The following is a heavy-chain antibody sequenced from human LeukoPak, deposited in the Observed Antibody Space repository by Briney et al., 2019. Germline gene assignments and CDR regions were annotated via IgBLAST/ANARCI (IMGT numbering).Heavy chain of an antibody. Sequence: SETLSLTCAVYGGSFSGYYWSWIRQPPGKGLEWIGEINHSGSTNYNPSLKSRVTISVDTSKNQFSLKLSSVTAADTAVYYCARLRYCSSTSCYRAHNWFDPWGQGTLVTVSS. D-gene: IGHD2-2*01. J-gene: IGHJ5*02. CDR3: ARLRYCSSTSCYRAHNWFDP. CDR1: GGSFSGYY. V-gene: IGHV4-34*01. CDR2: INHSGST.